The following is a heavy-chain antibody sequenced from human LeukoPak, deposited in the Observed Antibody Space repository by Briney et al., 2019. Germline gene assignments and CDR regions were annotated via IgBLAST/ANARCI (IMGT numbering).Heavy chain of an antibody. Sequence: PGGSLRLSCAASGFTFNSYAMTWVRQAPGKGLEWVSGILQSGGDRYYSDSVKGRFTVSRDNSKNTLYLQMNSLRVDDTAIYYCAKDTVRGDGYWELDYWGQGTLVTVSS. J-gene: IGHJ4*02. CDR2: ILQSGGDR. V-gene: IGHV3-23*01. D-gene: IGHD2-21*01. CDR1: GFTFNSYA. CDR3: AKDTVRGDGYWELDY.